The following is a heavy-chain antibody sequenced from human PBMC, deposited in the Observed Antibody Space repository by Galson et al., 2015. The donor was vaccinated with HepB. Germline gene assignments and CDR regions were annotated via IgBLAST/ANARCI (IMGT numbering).Heavy chain of an antibody. Sequence: SLRLSCAASGFTFSSYSMNWVRQAPGKGLEWVSYISSSSSTIYYADSVKGRFTISRDNAKNSLYLQMNSLRAEDTAVYYCARERRYYYGSGSYYNGDAFDIWGQVTMVTVSS. V-gene: IGHV3-48*01. CDR2: ISSSSSTI. J-gene: IGHJ3*02. CDR3: ARERRYYYGSGSYYNGDAFDI. CDR1: GFTFSSYS. D-gene: IGHD3-10*01.